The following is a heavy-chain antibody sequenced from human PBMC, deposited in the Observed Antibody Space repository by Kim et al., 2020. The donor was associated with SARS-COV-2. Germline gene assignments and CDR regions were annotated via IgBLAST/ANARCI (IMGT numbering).Heavy chain of an antibody. CDR2: IYYSGST. CDR3: ARVRCSGGACPLDP. J-gene: IGHJ5*02. Sequence: SETLSLTCTVSGGSISSSSYYWGWIRQPPGKGLEWIGSIYYSGSTYYNPSLKSRVTISVDTSKNQFSLKLNSVTAADTAVYYCARVRCSGGACPLDPWGQGTLVTVSS. V-gene: IGHV4-39*01. CDR1: GGSISSSSYY. D-gene: IGHD2-15*01.